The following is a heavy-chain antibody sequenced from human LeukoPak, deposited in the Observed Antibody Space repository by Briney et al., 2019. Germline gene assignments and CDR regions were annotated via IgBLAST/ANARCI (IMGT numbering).Heavy chain of an antibody. J-gene: IGHJ6*02. CDR2: IYSGGST. CDR1: GFTVSSNY. V-gene: IGHV3-53*01. Sequence: GGSLRLSCAASGFTVSSNYMSWVRQAPGKGLEWVSVIYSGGSTYYADSVKGRLTISRDNSKNTLYLQMNSLRAEDTAVYYCARGSYYYYGMDVWGQGTTVTVSS. CDR3: ARGSYYYYGMDV.